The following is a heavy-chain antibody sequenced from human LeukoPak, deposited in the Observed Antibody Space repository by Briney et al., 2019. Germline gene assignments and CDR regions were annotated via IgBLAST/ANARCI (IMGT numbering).Heavy chain of an antibody. J-gene: IGHJ3*02. CDR1: GVSISSYY. Sequence: PSETLSLTCTVSGVSISSYYWSWIRQPPGKGLEWIGYIYYSGSTNYNPSLKSRVTISVDTSKNQFSLKLSSVTAADTAVYYCARHASEHDYGGSDAFDIWGQGTMVTVSS. CDR3: ARHASEHDYGGSDAFDI. CDR2: IYYSGST. V-gene: IGHV4-59*08. D-gene: IGHD4-23*01.